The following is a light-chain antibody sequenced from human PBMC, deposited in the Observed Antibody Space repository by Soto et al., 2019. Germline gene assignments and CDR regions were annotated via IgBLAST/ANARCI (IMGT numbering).Light chain of an antibody. Sequence: QSALTQPRSVSGSPGQSVTISCTGTSSDVGGYNYVSWYQQHPGKAPKLMIYDVSKRPSGVPDRFSGSKSGNTASLTISGLQAEDEADYYCYSYAGISYVCGTGTKLTVL. CDR1: SSDVGGYNY. CDR2: DVS. J-gene: IGLJ1*01. CDR3: YSYAGISYV. V-gene: IGLV2-11*01.